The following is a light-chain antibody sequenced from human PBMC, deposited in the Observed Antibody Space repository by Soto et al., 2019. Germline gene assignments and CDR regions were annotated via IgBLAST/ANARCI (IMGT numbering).Light chain of an antibody. V-gene: IGLV1-51*01. CDR3: CSYAGRSTWDVV. CDR2: DNH. Sequence: QSVLTQPPSVSAAPGQKVIISCSGSSSNIGNHDVCWYQHLPGTAPKLLIYDNHKRPSGIPDRFSGSKSGTSATLAITGLQTGDEADYYCCSYAGRSTWDVVFGGGTQLTVL. J-gene: IGLJ2*01. CDR1: SSNIGNHD.